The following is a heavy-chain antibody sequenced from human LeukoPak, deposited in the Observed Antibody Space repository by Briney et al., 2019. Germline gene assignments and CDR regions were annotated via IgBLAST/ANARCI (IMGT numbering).Heavy chain of an antibody. CDR3: ARRAGEYSHPYDY. J-gene: IGHJ4*02. CDR2: IYSGGNT. Sequence: PGGSLRLSCTVSGFTVSTNSWSWVRQAPGKGLEWVSFIYSGGNTHYSDSVKGRFTISRDNSKNTLYLQTNSLRAEDTAIYYCARRAGEYSHPYDYWGQGTLVTVSS. CDR1: GFTVSTNS. D-gene: IGHD2-15*01. V-gene: IGHV3-53*01.